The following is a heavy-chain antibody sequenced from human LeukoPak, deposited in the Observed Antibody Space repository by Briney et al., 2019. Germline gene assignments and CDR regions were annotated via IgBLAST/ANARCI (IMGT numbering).Heavy chain of an antibody. J-gene: IGHJ4*02. V-gene: IGHV4-59*01. CDR1: GGSISSYY. CDR3: ARGGGYASPIGF. D-gene: IGHD5-12*01. CDR2: IYHSGST. Sequence: SETLSLTCTVSGGSISSYYWSWIRQPPGKGLEWIGYIYHSGSTNYNPSLKSRVTISVDTSKNQFSLKLSSVTAADTAVYYCARGGGYASPIGFWGQGALVTVSS.